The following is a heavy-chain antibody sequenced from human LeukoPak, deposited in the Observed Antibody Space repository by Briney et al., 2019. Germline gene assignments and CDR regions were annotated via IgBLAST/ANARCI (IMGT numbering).Heavy chain of an antibody. D-gene: IGHD3-10*01. V-gene: IGHV3-30*02. CDR1: GFTFHTYG. J-gene: IGHJ4*02. CDR3: AKGLGYYLLDPGYFDY. CDR2: IRYDGSNK. Sequence: PGKSLRLSCVVSGFTFHTYGIHWVRQTPGKGLEWVAFIRYDGSNKYYADSVKGRFTISRDNSKNTLYLQMNSLRAEDTAVYYCAKGLGYYLLDPGYFDYWGQGTLVTVSS.